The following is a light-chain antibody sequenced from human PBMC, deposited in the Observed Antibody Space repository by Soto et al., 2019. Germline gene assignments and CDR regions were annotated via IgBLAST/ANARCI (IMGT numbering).Light chain of an antibody. J-gene: IGKJ4*01. CDR2: DAS. CDR3: LQHNSYPFT. CDR1: QGIRKD. Sequence: DIQMTQSPSSLSASVGDRVTITCRASQGIRKDLGWYQQKPGKAPMRLIYDASSLQSEVPSRFSGSASGTEFTLTISSLQPEDFASYYCLQHNSYPFTFGGGTKVEIK. V-gene: IGKV1-17*01.